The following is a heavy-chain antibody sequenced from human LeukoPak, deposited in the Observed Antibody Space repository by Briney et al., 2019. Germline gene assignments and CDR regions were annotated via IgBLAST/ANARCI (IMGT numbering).Heavy chain of an antibody. Sequence: GGSLRLSCAASGFTFSSHWMHWVRQPPGKGLVWVSRIESDGSSTMYADSVRGRFPISRDNAKNTLYLQMNSLRAEDTAVYYCARWGSGTYLLDYWGQRNLVTVSS. D-gene: IGHD3-10*01. V-gene: IGHV3-74*03. CDR1: GFTFSSHW. CDR3: ARWGSGTYLLDY. J-gene: IGHJ4*02. CDR2: IESDGSST.